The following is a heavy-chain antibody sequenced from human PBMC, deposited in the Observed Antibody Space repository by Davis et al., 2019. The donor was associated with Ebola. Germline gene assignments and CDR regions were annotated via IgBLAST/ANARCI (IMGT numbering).Heavy chain of an antibody. CDR3: ARGRRIAARGTYYFDY. Sequence: ASVKVSCKASGYTFTSYDINWVRQATGQGLEWMGWMNPNSGNTGYAQKFQGRVTMTRNTSISTAYMELRSLRSEDTAVYYCARGRRIAARGTYYFDYWGQGTLVTVSS. CDR2: MNPNSGNT. V-gene: IGHV1-8*01. D-gene: IGHD6-6*01. CDR1: GYTFTSYD. J-gene: IGHJ4*02.